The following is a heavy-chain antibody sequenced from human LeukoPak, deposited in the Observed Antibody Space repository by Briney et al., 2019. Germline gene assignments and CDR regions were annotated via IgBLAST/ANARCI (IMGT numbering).Heavy chain of an antibody. J-gene: IGHJ4*02. CDR3: AKDRGYCTNGVCYSRFSFDY. V-gene: IGHV3-33*06. D-gene: IGHD2-8*01. CDR1: GFTFSHYG. Sequence: GGSLRLSCEASGFTFSHYGMHWVRQAPGKGLEWVAVIWSDATNQYYADSVKGRFTISRDNFKNTVSLQMNSLRAEDTAVYYCAKDRGYCTNGVCYSRFSFDYWGQGTLVTVSS. CDR2: IWSDATNQ.